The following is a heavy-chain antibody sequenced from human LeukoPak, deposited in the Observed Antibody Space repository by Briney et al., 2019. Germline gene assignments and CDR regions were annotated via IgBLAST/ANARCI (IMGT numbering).Heavy chain of an antibody. D-gene: IGHD1-26*01. CDR1: GGTFSSYA. CDR2: IIPIFGTA. V-gene: IGHV1-69*01. Sequence: VKVSCKASGGTFSSYAISWVRQAPGQGLEWMGGIIPIFGTANYAQKFQGRVTITADESASTAYMELSSLRSEDTAVYYCASRGRGSPTLLSLDYWGQGTLVTVSS. J-gene: IGHJ4*02. CDR3: ASRGRGSPTLLSLDY.